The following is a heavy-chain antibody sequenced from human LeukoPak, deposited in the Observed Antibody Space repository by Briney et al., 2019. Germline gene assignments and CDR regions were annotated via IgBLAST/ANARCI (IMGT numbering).Heavy chain of an antibody. Sequence: PGRSLRLSCAASGFTFSSYGMHWVRQAPGKGLEWVAVIWYDRSNKYYADSVKGRFTISRDNSKNTLYLQMNSLRAEDTAVYYCAKDGVVQAAMSYYYYMDGWGKGTTVTVSS. J-gene: IGHJ6*03. V-gene: IGHV3-33*03. CDR3: AKDGVVQAAMSYYYYMDG. D-gene: IGHD2-2*01. CDR2: IWYDRSNK. CDR1: GFTFSSYG.